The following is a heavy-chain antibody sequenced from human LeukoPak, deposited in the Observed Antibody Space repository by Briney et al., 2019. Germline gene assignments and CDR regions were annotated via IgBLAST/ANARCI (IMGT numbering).Heavy chain of an antibody. CDR3: ATPGAAAGTGTLYFDY. J-gene: IGHJ4*02. D-gene: IGHD6-13*01. CDR1: GGTFSSYA. Sequence: AVKVSCKASGGTFSSYAISWVRHAPEQGLEWMGGIIPIFGTANYAQKFQDRVMITADESTSTAYMELSSLRSEDTAVYYCATPGAAAGTGTLYFDYWGQGTLVTVSS. CDR2: IIPIFGTA. V-gene: IGHV1-69*13.